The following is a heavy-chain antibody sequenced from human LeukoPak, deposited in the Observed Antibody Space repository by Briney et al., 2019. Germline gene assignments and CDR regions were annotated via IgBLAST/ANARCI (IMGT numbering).Heavy chain of an antibody. Sequence: GGSLRLSCAASGFTFNTYWMIWVRRAPGKGLEWVANINEDGSEKYCVDSVKGRFTISRDNARNSLYLQMNSLRAEDTAVYYCGRYEMDVWGQGTTVTVSS. CDR2: INEDGSEK. J-gene: IGHJ6*02. V-gene: IGHV3-7*01. CDR3: GRYEMDV. CDR1: GFTFNTYW. D-gene: IGHD3-3*01.